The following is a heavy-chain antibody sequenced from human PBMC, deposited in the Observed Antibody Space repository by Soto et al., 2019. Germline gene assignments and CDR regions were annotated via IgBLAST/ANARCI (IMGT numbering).Heavy chain of an antibody. Sequence: SETLSLTCTVSGDSISSVDRYWSWIRQPLGKGLEWMGYIYHSGSTHYNPSLNSRLTISIDTSTNRFSLNLTSVTAADTAVYFCARLRWETENNWFDPWGQGALVTVSS. V-gene: IGHV4-30-4*01. CDR1: GDSISSVDRY. D-gene: IGHD1-26*01. CDR2: IYHSGST. CDR3: ARLRWETENNWFDP. J-gene: IGHJ5*02.